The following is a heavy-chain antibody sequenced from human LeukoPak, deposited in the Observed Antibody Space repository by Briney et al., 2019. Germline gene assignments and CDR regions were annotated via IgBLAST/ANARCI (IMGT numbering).Heavy chain of an antibody. D-gene: IGHD5-24*01. V-gene: IGHV3-48*03. CDR2: ISSSGSTI. J-gene: IGHJ4*02. CDR3: AKDDRWLQFCC. Sequence: GGSLRLSCAASGFTFSSYEMNWVRQAPGKGLEWVSYISSSGSTIYYADSVRGRFTISRDNSRNTVYLQMNSLRAEDTAVYYCAKDDRWLQFCCWGQGTLVTVSA. CDR1: GFTFSSYE.